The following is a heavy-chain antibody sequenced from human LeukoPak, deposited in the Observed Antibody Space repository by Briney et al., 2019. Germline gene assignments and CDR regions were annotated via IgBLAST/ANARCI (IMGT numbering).Heavy chain of an antibody. V-gene: IGHV3-30*18. CDR1: GFTFSSYG. D-gene: IGHD5-18*01. CDR3: AKDRQYSYGVPGDY. J-gene: IGHJ4*02. Sequence: PGGSLRLSCAASGFTFSSYGMHWVRQAPGKGLEWVAVISYDGSNKYYADSVKGRFTISRDNSKNMLYLQMNSLRAEDTAVYYCAKDRQYSYGVPGDYWGQGTLVTVSS. CDR2: ISYDGSNK.